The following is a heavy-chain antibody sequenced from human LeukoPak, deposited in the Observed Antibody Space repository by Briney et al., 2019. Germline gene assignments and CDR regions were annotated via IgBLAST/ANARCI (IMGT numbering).Heavy chain of an antibody. J-gene: IGHJ4*02. CDR3: ARDWKGSNDY. CDR2: IYYTGST. CDR1: GGSISTYY. V-gene: IGHV4-59*12. Sequence: SETLSLTCTLSGGSISTYYWSWVRQPPGKGLEWIGYIYYTGSTDYNPSPKSRVTISVDTSKNQFSLKLSSVTAADTAVYYCARDWKGSNDYWGQGTLVTVSS. D-gene: IGHD1-1*01.